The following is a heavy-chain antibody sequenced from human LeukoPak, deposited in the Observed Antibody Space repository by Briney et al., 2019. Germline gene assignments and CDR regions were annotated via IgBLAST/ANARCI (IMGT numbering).Heavy chain of an antibody. Sequence: GGSLRLSCAASGFTFSDYYMSWIRQAPGKGLEWVSYISSSDSTIYYADSVKGRFTISRDNAKNSLYLQMNSLRAEDTAVYYCARGDVVLVETAMVTPDAFDIWGQGTMVTVSS. CDR2: ISSSDSTI. CDR1: GFTFSDYY. CDR3: ARGDVVLVETAMVTPDAFDI. V-gene: IGHV3-11*01. D-gene: IGHD5-18*01. J-gene: IGHJ3*02.